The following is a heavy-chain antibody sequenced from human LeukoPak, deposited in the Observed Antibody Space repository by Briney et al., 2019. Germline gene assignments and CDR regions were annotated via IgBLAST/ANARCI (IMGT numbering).Heavy chain of an antibody. D-gene: IGHD2-2*01. CDR1: GFTFSSYG. V-gene: IGHV3-30*02. CDR2: IRYDGSNK. J-gene: IGHJ6*03. Sequence: GGSLRLSCAASGFTFSSYGMHWVRQAPGKGLEWVAFIRYDGSNKYYADSVKGRFTISRDNSKNTLYLQMNSLRAEDTAVYYCAKDSTSWAINYYYYMDVWGKGTTVTVSS. CDR3: AKDSTSWAINYYYYMDV.